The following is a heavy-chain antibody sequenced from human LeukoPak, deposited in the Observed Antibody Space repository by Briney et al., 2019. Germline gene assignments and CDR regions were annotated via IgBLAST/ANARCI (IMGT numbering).Heavy chain of an antibody. Sequence: SETLSLTCTVSGGSISSYYWSWVRQPPGKGLEWLGYIYYSGNTNYNPSLKSRVTISVDTSKNQFSLKLSSVTAADTAVYYCARDMTPNDAFDIWGQGTMVTVSS. CDR2: IYYSGNT. V-gene: IGHV4-59*01. CDR3: ARDMTPNDAFDI. J-gene: IGHJ3*02. CDR1: GGSISSYY.